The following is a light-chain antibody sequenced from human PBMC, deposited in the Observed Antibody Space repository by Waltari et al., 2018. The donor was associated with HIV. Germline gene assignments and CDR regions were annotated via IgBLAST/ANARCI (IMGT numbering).Light chain of an antibody. CDR3: QQYVTYPRT. Sequence: DIQMTQSPSSLSASVGARVTITCRASQVISTYLAWFHKKPGEAPKALIYAASTLQSGVPAKFSVSGSGTDFPLSITSLQPEDFATYYGQQYVTYPRTVGQGTKVEV. J-gene: IGKJ1*01. CDR2: AAS. V-gene: IGKV1-16*02. CDR1: QVISTY.